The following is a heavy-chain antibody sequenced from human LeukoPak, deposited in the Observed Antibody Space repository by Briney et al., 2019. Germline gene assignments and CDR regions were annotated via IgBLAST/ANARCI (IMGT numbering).Heavy chain of an antibody. CDR3: AKDLNSRDGDYTFYFDY. Sequence: GGSLRLSCAASGFTFSSYAMSWVRQAPGKGLEWVSAISGSGGSTYYADSVKGRFTISRDNSKNTLYLQMNSLRAEDTAVYYCAKDLNSRDGDYTFYFDYWGQGTLVTVSS. D-gene: IGHD4-17*01. CDR2: ISGSGGST. CDR1: GFTFSSYA. J-gene: IGHJ4*02. V-gene: IGHV3-23*01.